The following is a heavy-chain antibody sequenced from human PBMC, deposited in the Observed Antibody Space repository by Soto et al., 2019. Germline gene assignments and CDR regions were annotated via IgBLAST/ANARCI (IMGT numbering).Heavy chain of an antibody. CDR3: AHRRGYYGSGSYGY. V-gene: IGHV2-5*02. CDR2: IYWDDDK. CDR1: GFSLSTSGVG. D-gene: IGHD3-10*01. Sequence: QITLKESGPTLVKSTQTLTLTCTFSGFSLSTSGVGVGWIRQPPGKALEWLALIYWDDDKRYSPSLKSRLTITKDTSKNQVVLTMTNMDPVDTATYYCAHRRGYYGSGSYGYWGQGTLVTVSS. J-gene: IGHJ4*02.